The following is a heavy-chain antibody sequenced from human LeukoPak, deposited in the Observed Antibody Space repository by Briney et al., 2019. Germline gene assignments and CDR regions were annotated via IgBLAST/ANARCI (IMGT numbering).Heavy chain of an antibody. V-gene: IGHV3-7*01. CDR1: RFTFSNCC. CDR2: INHDGNEK. Sequence: GGSLRLSCAASRFTFSNCCMTWVRQAPGKGLEWLANINHDGNEKYYADSVKGSFTISRDNAKNSVYLHMNSLRAEDTADYYRLGGLATEGWGRGTMVTVSS. CDR3: LGGLATEG. D-gene: IGHD1-1*01. J-gene: IGHJ4*03.